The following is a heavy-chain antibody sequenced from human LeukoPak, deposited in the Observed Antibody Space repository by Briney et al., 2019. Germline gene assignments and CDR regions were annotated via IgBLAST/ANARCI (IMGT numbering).Heavy chain of an antibody. CDR2: IRYDGSNK. J-gene: IGHJ4*02. CDR3: AKDLERFGELLQFDY. V-gene: IGHV3-30*02. D-gene: IGHD3-10*01. CDR1: GFTLSSYG. Sequence: GGSLRLSCAASGFTLSSYGMHWVRQAPGKGLEWVAFIRYDGSNKYYADSVKGRFTISRDNSKNTLYLQMNSLRAEDTAVYYCAKDLERFGELLQFDYWGQGTLVTVSS.